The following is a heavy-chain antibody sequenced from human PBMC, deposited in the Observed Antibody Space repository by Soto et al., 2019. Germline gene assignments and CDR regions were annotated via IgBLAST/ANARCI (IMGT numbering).Heavy chain of an antibody. CDR3: ARGRGPTVTTYYYYYYMDV. J-gene: IGHJ6*03. D-gene: IGHD4-17*01. CDR1: GYTFTSYD. CDR2: MNPNSGNT. V-gene: IGHV1-8*01. Sequence: ASVKVSCKASGYTFTSYDINWVRQATGQGLEWMGWMNPNSGNTGYAQKFQGRVTMTRNTSISTAYMELSSLRSEDTAVYYCARGRGPTVTTYYYYYYMDVWGKGTTVNVSS.